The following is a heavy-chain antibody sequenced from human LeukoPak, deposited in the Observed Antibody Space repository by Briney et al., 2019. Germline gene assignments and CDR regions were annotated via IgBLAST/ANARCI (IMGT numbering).Heavy chain of an antibody. CDR1: GFTFSSYA. Sequence: PGGSLRLSCAASGFTFSSYAMHWVRQAPGKGLEWVAVISYDGSNKYYADSVKGRFTISRDNSKNTLYLQMNSLRAEDTAVYYCALKGGSSGRPDAFDIWGQGTMVTVSS. D-gene: IGHD3-22*01. CDR2: ISYDGSNK. CDR3: ALKGGSSGRPDAFDI. V-gene: IGHV3-30-3*01. J-gene: IGHJ3*02.